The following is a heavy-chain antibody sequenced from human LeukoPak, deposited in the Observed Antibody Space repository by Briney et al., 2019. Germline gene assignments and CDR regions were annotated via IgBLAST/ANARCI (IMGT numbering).Heavy chain of an antibody. CDR3: AKEGRSLQTY. D-gene: IGHD5-24*01. CDR1: GFMFSSNW. Sequence: GGSLRLSWAASGFMFSSNWMSWVRLAPGKGLEWVANIKEDGTETYYVDSVKGRFTISRDNAKNSLYLQMNSLRVEDTAVYYCAKEGRSLQTYWGQGTLVTVSS. V-gene: IGHV3-7*03. J-gene: IGHJ4*02. CDR2: IKEDGTET.